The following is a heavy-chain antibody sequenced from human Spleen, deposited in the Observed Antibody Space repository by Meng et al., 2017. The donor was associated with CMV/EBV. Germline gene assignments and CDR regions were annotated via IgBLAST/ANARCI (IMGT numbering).Heavy chain of an antibody. CDR3: ASLGYNWNYVDV. Sequence: SETLSLTCTVSGGSISSGGYYWSWIRQHPGKGLEWIGYIYYSGSTYYNPSLKSRVTISVDTSKNQFSLKVSSVTAADTAVYYCASLGYNWNYVDVWGQGTTVTV. CDR1: GGSISSGGYY. V-gene: IGHV4-31*03. J-gene: IGHJ6*03. CDR2: IYYSGST. D-gene: IGHD1-20*01.